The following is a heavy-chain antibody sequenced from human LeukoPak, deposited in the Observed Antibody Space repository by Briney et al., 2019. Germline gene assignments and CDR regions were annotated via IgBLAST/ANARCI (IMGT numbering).Heavy chain of an antibody. V-gene: IGHV1-69*04. Sequence: GASVKVSCKASGGTFSSYAISWVRQAPGQGLEWMGRIIPIFGIANYAQKFQGRVTLTADTSTSTAYMELSSLRSEDTAVYYCARSIAARHYYYYGMDVWGQGTTVTVSS. CDR2: IIPIFGIA. CDR1: GGTFSSYA. D-gene: IGHD6-6*01. J-gene: IGHJ6*02. CDR3: ARSIAARHYYYYGMDV.